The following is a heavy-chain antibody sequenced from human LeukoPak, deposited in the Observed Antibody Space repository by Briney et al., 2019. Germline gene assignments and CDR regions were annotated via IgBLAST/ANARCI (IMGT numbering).Heavy chain of an antibody. J-gene: IGHJ4*02. CDR1: GGSISSYY. CDR2: IYYSGST. Sequence: PSETLSLTCTVSGGSISSYYWSWIRQPPGKGLKWIGYIYYSGSTNYNPSLKSRVTISVDTSKNQFSLKLSSVTAADTAVYYCARLVRWLQLYYFDYWGQGTLVTVSS. V-gene: IGHV4-59*08. CDR3: ARLVRWLQLYYFDY. D-gene: IGHD5-24*01.